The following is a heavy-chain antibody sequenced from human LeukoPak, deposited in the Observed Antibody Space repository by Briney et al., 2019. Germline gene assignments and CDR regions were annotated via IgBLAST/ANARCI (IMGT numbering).Heavy chain of an antibody. CDR1: GGSISSNY. Sequence: SETLSLTCTVPGGSISSNYWSWIRQPAGKGLGWIGRTYTSGSTNYNPSLKSRVTISVDTSKNHFSRKLSSVHAADTAVYYCATDQTVVVPAAILGVGPWYYYYYMDVWGKGTTVTVSS. J-gene: IGHJ6*03. D-gene: IGHD2-2*02. CDR3: ATDQTVVVPAAILGVGPWYYYYYMDV. CDR2: TYTSGST. V-gene: IGHV4-4*07.